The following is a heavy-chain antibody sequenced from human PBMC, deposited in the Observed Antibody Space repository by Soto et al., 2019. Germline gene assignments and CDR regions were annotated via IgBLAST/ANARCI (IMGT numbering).Heavy chain of an antibody. D-gene: IGHD6-13*01. CDR2: IDPSDSYT. V-gene: IGHV5-10-1*01. CDR1: GSSFTSYW. J-gene: IGHJ6*02. CDR3: AKPIAAAGTPTGGMDV. Sequence: PGESLKISCKGSGSSFTSYWISWVRQMPGKGLEWMGRIDPSDSYTNYSPSFQGHVTISADKSISTDYLQWSSLKASENAMYYCAKPIAAAGTPTGGMDVWGQGTTVTVSS.